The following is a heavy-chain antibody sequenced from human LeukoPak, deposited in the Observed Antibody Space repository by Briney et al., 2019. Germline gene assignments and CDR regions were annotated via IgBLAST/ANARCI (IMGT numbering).Heavy chain of an antibody. CDR2: IDHSGHT. CDR1: GGSFSTYY. Sequence: SETLSLTCAVYGGSFSTYYWNWIRQPPGKGLEWIGEIDHSGHTNYNPSLKSRVTISVDTSKSQFSLKLRSVTAADTAVYYCARAPGWTTVARPFDYWGQGTLVTVSS. J-gene: IGHJ4*02. V-gene: IGHV4-34*01. CDR3: ARAPGWTTVARPFDY. D-gene: IGHD4-17*01.